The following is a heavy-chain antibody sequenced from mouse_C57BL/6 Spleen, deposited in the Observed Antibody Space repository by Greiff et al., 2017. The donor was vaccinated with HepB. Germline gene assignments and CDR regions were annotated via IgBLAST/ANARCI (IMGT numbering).Heavy chain of an antibody. V-gene: IGHV1-50*01. Sequence: VQLQQPGAELVKPGASVKLSCKASGYTFTSYWMQWVKQRPGQGLEWIGEIDPSDSYTNYNQKFKGKATLTVDTSSSTAYMQLSSLTSEDSAVYYCASYDGHAMDYWGQGTSVTVSS. CDR1: GYTFTSYW. CDR3: ASYDGHAMDY. CDR2: IDPSDSYT. J-gene: IGHJ4*01. D-gene: IGHD2-3*01.